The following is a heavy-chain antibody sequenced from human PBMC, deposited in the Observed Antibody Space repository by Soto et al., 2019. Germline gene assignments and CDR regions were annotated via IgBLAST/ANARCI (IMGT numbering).Heavy chain of an antibody. CDR1: GFTFSSYA. D-gene: IGHD1-26*01. J-gene: IGHJ6*02. CDR2: ISSNGGST. Sequence: EVQLVESGGGLVQPGGSLRLSCAASGFTFSSYAMHWVRQAPGKGLEYVSAISSNGGSTYYANSVKGRFTICRDNSKHTLYIQMGSLRAEDMAVYYCARMGRRELHNYYAMHVWGQGATVTVSS. CDR3: ARMGRRELHNYYAMHV. V-gene: IGHV3-64*01.